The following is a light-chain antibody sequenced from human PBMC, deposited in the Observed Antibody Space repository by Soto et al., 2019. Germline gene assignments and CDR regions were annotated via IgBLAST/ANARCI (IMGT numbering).Light chain of an antibody. CDR1: QGVDKY. V-gene: IGKV3-11*01. CDR2: DAS. CDR3: QQRGNRPPWT. Sequence: EIVMTQSPATLSLSPGERATLSCRASQGVDKYLVWYQQKPGQAPRLLIYDASNRATGIPARFSGSGSGTDFTLTISSLEPEDFAVYYCQQRGNRPPWTFGQGTKVDIK. J-gene: IGKJ1*01.